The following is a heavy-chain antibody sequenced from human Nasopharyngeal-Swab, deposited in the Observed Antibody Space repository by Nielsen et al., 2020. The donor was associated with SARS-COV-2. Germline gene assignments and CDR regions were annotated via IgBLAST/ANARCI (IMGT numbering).Heavy chain of an antibody. D-gene: IGHD3-3*01. CDR2: ISSSSSYI. Sequence: IRQPPGKGLEWVSSISSSSSYIYYADSVKGRFTISRDNAKNSLYLQINSLRAEDTAVYYCARDELDYDFWSAYFMDVWGQGTTVTVSS. J-gene: IGHJ6*02. CDR3: ARDELDYDFWSAYFMDV. V-gene: IGHV3-21*01.